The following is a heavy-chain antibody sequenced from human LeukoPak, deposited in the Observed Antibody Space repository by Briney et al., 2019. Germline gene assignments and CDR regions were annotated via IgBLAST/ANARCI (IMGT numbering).Heavy chain of an antibody. CDR3: ARSVAGKSDLDY. V-gene: IGHV4-39*01. Sequence: SETLSLTCTVSGGSISSSSYYWGWIRQPPGKGLEWIGSIYYSGSTYYNPSLKSRVTISVDTSKNQFSLKLSSVTAADTAVYYCARSVAGKSDLDYWGQGTLVTVSS. CDR1: GGSISSSSYY. J-gene: IGHJ4*02. D-gene: IGHD6-19*01. CDR2: IYYSGST.